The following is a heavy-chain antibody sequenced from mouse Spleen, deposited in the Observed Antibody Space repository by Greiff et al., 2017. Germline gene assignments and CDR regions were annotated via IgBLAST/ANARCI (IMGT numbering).Heavy chain of an antibody. CDR2: IDPETGGT. Sequence: QVQLQQSGAELVRPGASVTLSCKASGYTFTDYEMHWVKQTPVHGLEWIGAIDPETGGTAYNQKFKGKAILTADKSSSTAYMELRSLTSEDSAVYYCTRGNYVGYYYAMDYWGQGTSVTVSS. J-gene: IGHJ4*01. CDR3: TRGNYVGYYYAMDY. CDR1: GYTFTDYE. V-gene: IGHV1-15*01. D-gene: IGHD2-1*01.